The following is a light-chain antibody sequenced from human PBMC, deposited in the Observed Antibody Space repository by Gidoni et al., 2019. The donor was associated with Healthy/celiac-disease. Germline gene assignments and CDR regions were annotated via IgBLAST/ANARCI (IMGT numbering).Light chain of an antibody. J-gene: IGKJ1*01. CDR1: QSISSW. CDR2: TAS. V-gene: IGKV1-5*03. Sequence: IQITQSPSILSASVGARVTITCRASQSISSWLAWYQQQPGKAPKLLIYTASSLESGVPSRFSGSGSGTEFTLTISRLQPDDFATYYCQQYNSYPWTFGQGTKVEIK. CDR3: QQYNSYPWT.